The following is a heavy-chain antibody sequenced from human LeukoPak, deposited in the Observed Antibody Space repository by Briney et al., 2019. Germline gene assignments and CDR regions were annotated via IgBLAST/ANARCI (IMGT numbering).Heavy chain of an antibody. V-gene: IGHV3-23*01. CDR1: GFTFSTYA. Sequence: GGSLRLSCAASGFTFSTYAMSWARQAPGKGLEWVSTISGSGGSTYYADSVKGRFTISRDNSKNTLYLQMNSLRAEDTAIYYCANSPPLLGYDYVWGSYRRPFDHWGQGTLVTVSS. J-gene: IGHJ4*02. CDR3: ANSPPLLGYDYVWGSYRRPFDH. D-gene: IGHD3-16*02. CDR2: ISGSGGST.